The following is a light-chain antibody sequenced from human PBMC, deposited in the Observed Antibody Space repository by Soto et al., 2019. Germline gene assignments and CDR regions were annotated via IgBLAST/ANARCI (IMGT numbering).Light chain of an antibody. V-gene: IGKV3-15*01. CDR3: QQYNNWPDMYT. CDR1: QSVSSN. CDR2: GAS. Sequence: EIVMTQSPATLSVSPGERATLSCRASQSVSSNLAWYQQKPGQAPRLLIYGASTRATGISARFSGSGSGTEFTLTISSLQSEDFAVYYCQQYNNWPDMYTFGQGTKLEIK. J-gene: IGKJ2*01.